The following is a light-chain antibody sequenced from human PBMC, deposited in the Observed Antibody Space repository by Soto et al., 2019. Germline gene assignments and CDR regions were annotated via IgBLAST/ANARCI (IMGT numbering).Light chain of an antibody. V-gene: IGLV1-40*01. Sequence: QSLLTQPPSVSGAPGQRVTISCTGSISNIGAGYDVHWYQQLPGTAPKLLIYGNSNRPSGVPDRFSGSKSGNTASLTVSGLQAEDEADYYCSSYAGSSNYVFGTGTKVTVL. CDR3: SSYAGSSNYV. CDR1: ISNIGAGYD. CDR2: GNS. J-gene: IGLJ1*01.